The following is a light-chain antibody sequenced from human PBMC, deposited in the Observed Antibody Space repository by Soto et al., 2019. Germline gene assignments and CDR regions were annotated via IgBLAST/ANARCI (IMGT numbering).Light chain of an antibody. J-gene: IGKJ1*01. Sequence: DIQMTQSPSSLSAPVGDRATITCRASQGISSDLAWYQQEPGKVPKLLIYAASTLQSGVPSRFSGSGSGTDFTLTISSLRPEDVTTYYCQKYNGAPLAFGQGTKVEIK. CDR3: QKYNGAPLA. CDR2: AAS. CDR1: QGISSD. V-gene: IGKV1-27*01.